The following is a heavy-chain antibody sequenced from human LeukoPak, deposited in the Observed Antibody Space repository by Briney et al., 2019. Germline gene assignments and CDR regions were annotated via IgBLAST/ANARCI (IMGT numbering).Heavy chain of an antibody. D-gene: IGHD3-10*01. CDR2: ISWDGGST. V-gene: IGHV3-43D*04. J-gene: IGHJ4*02. CDR1: GFTFDDYA. Sequence: GGSLRLSCAASGFTFDDYAMHLVRQAPGKGLEWVFLISWDGGSTYYADSVKGRFTISRDNSKNALYLQMNSLRAEDTALYYCAKGALWFGEAVDYWGQGTLVTVSS. CDR3: AKGALWFGEAVDY.